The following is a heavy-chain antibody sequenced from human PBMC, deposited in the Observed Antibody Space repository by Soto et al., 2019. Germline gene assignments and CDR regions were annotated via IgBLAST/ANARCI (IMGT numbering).Heavy chain of an antibody. CDR3: ARVGAYCSGTSCSGF. CDR1: GGSLTGYY. CDR2: INHSGIT. J-gene: IGHJ4*02. D-gene: IGHD2-15*01. Sequence: SETLSLTCAVCGGSLTGYYWSWIRQPPGKGLEWIGEINHSGITKYRPSLKSRVTMSADTSKNQFSLKLRSVTAADTAVYYCARVGAYCSGTSCSGFWGQGTLVTVSS. V-gene: IGHV4-34*01.